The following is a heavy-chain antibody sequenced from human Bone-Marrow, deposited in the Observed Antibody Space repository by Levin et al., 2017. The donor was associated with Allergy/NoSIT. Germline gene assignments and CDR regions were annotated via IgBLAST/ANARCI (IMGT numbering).Heavy chain of an antibody. CDR2: INHSGST. D-gene: IGHD4/OR15-4a*01. CDR1: GGPFSGYY. J-gene: IGHJ4*02. Sequence: SETLSLTCAVYGGPFSGYYWSWIRQPPGKGLEWIGEINHSGSTSYNPSLRSRVTISSDTSKNQFSLKLTSVTAADTAVYYCAREEVAEMVVSTGAVFDFWDQGTLVTVSS. CDR3: AREEVAEMVVSTGAVFDF. V-gene: IGHV4-34*01.